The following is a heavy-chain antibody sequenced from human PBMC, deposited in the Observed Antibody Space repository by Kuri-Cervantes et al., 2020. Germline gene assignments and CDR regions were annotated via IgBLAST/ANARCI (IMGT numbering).Heavy chain of an antibody. CDR3: ARHRGYYYDSSGYYYLDY. V-gene: IGHV4-39*01. CDR1: TFSSYA. J-gene: IGHJ4*02. D-gene: IGHD3-22*01. CDR2: IHYSGST. Sequence: TFSSYAMSWVRQAPGKGLERIGTIHYSGSTSYNPSLKSRVTISVDTSKNQFSLKLSSVTAADTAVYYCARHRGYYYDSSGYYYLDYWGQGTLVTVSS.